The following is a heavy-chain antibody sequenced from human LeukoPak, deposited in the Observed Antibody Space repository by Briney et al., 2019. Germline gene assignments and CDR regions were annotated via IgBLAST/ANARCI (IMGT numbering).Heavy chain of an antibody. J-gene: IGHJ4*01. D-gene: IGHD6-19*01. V-gene: IGHV4-4*07. CDR2: IYTSGST. CDR1: GGSISSYY. Sequence: SETLSLTCTVSGGSISSYYWSWIRQPAGKGLEWIGRIYTSGSTNYNPSLKSRVTMSVDTSKNQFSLQLSSVTAAHTAVYYCAREGDSRALDGYYFDYWGQGTLVTV. CDR3: AREGDSRALDGYYFDY.